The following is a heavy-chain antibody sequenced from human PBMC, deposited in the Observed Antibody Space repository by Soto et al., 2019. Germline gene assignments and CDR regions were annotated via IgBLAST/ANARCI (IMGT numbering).Heavy chain of an antibody. CDR1: GFTFRTYG. CDR2: IWYDASNK. J-gene: IGHJ4*02. CDR3: ARGRVDGGELDL. D-gene: IGHD1-26*01. V-gene: IGHV3-33*01. Sequence: VQLVESGGGVVQPGRSLRLSCAASGFTFRTYGMYWVRQAPGKGLEWVAVIWYDASNKYYADSVKGRFTISRDNSENTLYLQMTSLRAEDTAVYDCARGRVDGGELDLWGQGTLVTVSS.